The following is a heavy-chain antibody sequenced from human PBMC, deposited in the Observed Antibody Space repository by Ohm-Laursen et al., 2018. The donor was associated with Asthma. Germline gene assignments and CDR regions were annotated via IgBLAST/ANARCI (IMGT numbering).Heavy chain of an antibody. CDR2: ISYDGSNK. CDR3: ARDPDIVVVPAADYYYYGMDV. Sequence: SLRLSCAASGFTFSSYGMHWARQAPGKGLERVAVISYDGSNKYYADSVKGRFTISRDNSKNTLYLQMNSLRAEDTAVYYCARDPDIVVVPAADYYYYGMDVWGQGTTVTVSS. D-gene: IGHD2-2*01. V-gene: IGHV3-30*03. CDR1: GFTFSSYG. J-gene: IGHJ6*02.